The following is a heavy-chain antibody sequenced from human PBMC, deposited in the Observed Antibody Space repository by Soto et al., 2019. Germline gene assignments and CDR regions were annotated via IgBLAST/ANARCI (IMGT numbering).Heavy chain of an antibody. CDR1: GFSFSNAW. D-gene: IGHD3-22*01. CDR2: IKTKADGATT. J-gene: IGHJ4*02. V-gene: IGHV3-15*07. Sequence: EGQLVESGGGLVKPGGSLRLSCAASGFSFSNAWMNWVRQAPGKGLEWVGRIKTKADGATTDYAALVKGRFFISRDDSTNTMYLQMNSLKTDYTAVYYCTTLTMMLVHFDYWGQGTLVTVSS. CDR3: TTLTMMLVHFDY.